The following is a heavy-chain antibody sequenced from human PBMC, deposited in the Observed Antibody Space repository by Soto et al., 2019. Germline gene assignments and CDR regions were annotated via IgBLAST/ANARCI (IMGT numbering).Heavy chain of an antibody. CDR2: IYYSGST. J-gene: IGHJ4*02. CDR3: ARLRQHVTGITIFGVAPRRYFDY. CDR1: GGSISSSSYY. V-gene: IGHV4-39*01. Sequence: SETLSLTCTVSGGSISSSSYYWGWIRQPPGKGLEWIGSIYYSGSTYYNPSLKSRVTISVDTSKNQFSLKLSSVTAADTAVYYCARLRQHVTGITIFGVAPRRYFDYWGQGTLVTVSS. D-gene: IGHD3-3*01.